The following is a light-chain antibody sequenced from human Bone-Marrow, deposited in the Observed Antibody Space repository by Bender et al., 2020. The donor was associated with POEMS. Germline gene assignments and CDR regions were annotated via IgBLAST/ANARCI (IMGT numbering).Light chain of an antibody. J-gene: IGLJ3*02. CDR3: AVWDDSLNGWV. CDR1: SSNIGAHA. Sequence: QSVLTQPPSASGTPGQRVTISCSGGSSNIGAHAVNWYQHLPGTAPKLLIYGNINRPSGVPDRFSGSKSGTSASLAITGLQAEDEADYYCAVWDDSLNGWVFGGGTKLTVL. V-gene: IGLV1-44*01. CDR2: GNI.